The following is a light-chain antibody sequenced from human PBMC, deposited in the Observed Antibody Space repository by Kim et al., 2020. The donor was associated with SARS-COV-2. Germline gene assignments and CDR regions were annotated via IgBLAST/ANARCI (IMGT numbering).Light chain of an antibody. CDR1: ELGDKY. J-gene: IGLJ3*02. CDR2: QDN. Sequence: SYELTQPPSVSVSPGQTASITCSGDELGDKYACWYQQKPGQSPVLVIYQDNKRPSEIPERFSGSNSGNTATLTISGTQAMDEADYYCQAWVGNTAVFGGG. V-gene: IGLV3-1*01. CDR3: QAWVGNTAV.